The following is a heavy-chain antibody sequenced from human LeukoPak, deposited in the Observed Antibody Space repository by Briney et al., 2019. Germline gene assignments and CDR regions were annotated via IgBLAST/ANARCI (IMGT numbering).Heavy chain of an antibody. CDR2: IRYDGSNK. CDR1: GFTFSSYG. J-gene: IGHJ4*02. Sequence: PGGSLRLSCAASGFTFSSYGMHWVRQAPGKGLEWVAFIRYDGSNKYYADSVKGRFTISRDNSKNTPYLQMNSLRAEDTAVYYCAILEYYDFWSGGGYFDYWGQGTLVTVSS. D-gene: IGHD3-3*01. CDR3: AILEYYDFWSGGGYFDY. V-gene: IGHV3-30*02.